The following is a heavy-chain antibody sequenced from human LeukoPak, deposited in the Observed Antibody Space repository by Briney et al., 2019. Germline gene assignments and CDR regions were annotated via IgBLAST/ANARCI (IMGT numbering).Heavy chain of an antibody. Sequence: ASVKVSCKASGYIFTSYDINWVRQATGQGLEWMGWMNPNSGNTGYAQKFQGRVTITRNTSISTVYMELSRLRSEDTAVYYCARASESGSYHAPFDYWGQGTLVTVSS. V-gene: IGHV1-8*03. D-gene: IGHD3-10*01. J-gene: IGHJ4*02. CDR2: MNPNSGNT. CDR1: GYIFTSYD. CDR3: ARASESGSYHAPFDY.